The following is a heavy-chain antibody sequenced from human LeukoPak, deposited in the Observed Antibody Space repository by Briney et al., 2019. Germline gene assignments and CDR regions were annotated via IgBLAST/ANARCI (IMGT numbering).Heavy chain of an antibody. Sequence: SETLSLTCAVYGGSFSGYYWSWIRQPPGKGLEWIGEINHSGSTNYNPSLKGRVTISVDTSKNQFSLTLSSVTAADTAVYYCARAIFGVVIIPNWFDPWGQGTLVTVSS. CDR2: INHSGST. J-gene: IGHJ5*02. V-gene: IGHV4-34*01. CDR1: GGSFSGYY. CDR3: ARAIFGVVIIPNWFDP. D-gene: IGHD3-3*01.